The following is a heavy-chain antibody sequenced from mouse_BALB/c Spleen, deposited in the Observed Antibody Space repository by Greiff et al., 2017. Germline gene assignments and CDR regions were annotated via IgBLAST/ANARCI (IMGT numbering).Heavy chain of an antibody. D-gene: IGHD5-1-1*01. V-gene: IGHV5-6*01. CDR1: GFTFSSYG. CDR2: ISSGGSYT. J-gene: IGHJ4*01. Sequence: EVQLVESGGDLVKPGVSLKLSCAASGFTFSSYGMSWVRQTPDKRLEWVATISSGGSYTYYPDSVKGRFTISRDNAKNTLYLQMSSLKSEDTAMYYSEKGEIQDYYSMDNWGQGISVTVSS. CDR3: EKGEIQDYYSMDN.